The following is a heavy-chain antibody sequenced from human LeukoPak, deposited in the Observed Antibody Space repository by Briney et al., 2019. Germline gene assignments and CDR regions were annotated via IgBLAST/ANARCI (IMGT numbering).Heavy chain of an antibody. Sequence: SVKVSCKASGGTFSSYAISWVRQAPGQGLEWMGRIIPIFGTANYAQKFQGKVTITTDESTSTAYMELSGLRSEDTAVYYCASYPHYGDYYRLDYWGQGTLVTVSS. D-gene: IGHD4-17*01. V-gene: IGHV1-69*05. J-gene: IGHJ4*02. CDR1: GGTFSSYA. CDR2: IIPIFGTA. CDR3: ASYPHYGDYYRLDY.